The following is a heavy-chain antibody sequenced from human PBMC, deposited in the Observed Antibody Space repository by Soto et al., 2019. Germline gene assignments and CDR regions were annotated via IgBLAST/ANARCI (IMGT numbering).Heavy chain of an antibody. Sequence: VGSLRLSCAASGFIFSSYAMSWVRQAPGKGLEWVSGVSGSRGTTYYADSVKGRFTISRDNPKNTMYLQMNSLRAEDSAVYYCAKDAGIAVAGPSYFDSWGQGILVTVSS. CDR1: GFIFSSYA. V-gene: IGHV3-23*01. CDR3: AKDAGIAVAGPSYFDS. CDR2: VSGSRGTT. D-gene: IGHD6-19*01. J-gene: IGHJ4*02.